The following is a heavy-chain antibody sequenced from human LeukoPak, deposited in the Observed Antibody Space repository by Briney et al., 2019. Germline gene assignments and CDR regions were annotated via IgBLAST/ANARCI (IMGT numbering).Heavy chain of an antibody. J-gene: IGHJ4*02. CDR3: ARVRSSGYYLNHFDY. D-gene: IGHD3-22*01. Sequence: PSETLSLTCAVYGGSFSGYYWSWVRQPPGKGLEWIGEINHSGSTNYNPSLKSRVTISVDTSKNQFSLKLSSVTAADTAVYYCARVRSSGYYLNHFDYWGQGTLVTVSS. V-gene: IGHV4-34*01. CDR2: INHSGST. CDR1: GGSFSGYY.